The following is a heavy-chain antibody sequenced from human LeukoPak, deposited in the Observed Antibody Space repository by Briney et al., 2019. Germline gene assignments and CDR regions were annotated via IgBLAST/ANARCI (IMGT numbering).Heavy chain of an antibody. CDR2: IYYSGST. CDR1: GGSISSSSYY. CDR3: ARISGSYFDY. V-gene: IGHV4-39*01. D-gene: IGHD1-26*01. J-gene: IGHJ4*02. Sequence: KPSETLSLTCTVSGGSISSSSYYWGWIRQPPGKGLEWIGSIYYSGSTYYNPTLQSRVTIYVDTSNNQFSLKLSSVTAVDTSVYYCARISGSYFDYWGQGTLVTVSS.